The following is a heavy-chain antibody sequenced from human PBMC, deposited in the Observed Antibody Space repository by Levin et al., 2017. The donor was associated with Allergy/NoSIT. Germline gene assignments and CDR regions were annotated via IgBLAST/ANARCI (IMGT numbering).Heavy chain of an antibody. Sequence: GGSLRLSCSASGFTFSDYYMNWIRQVPGKGLEWISSMSGTSQYTTAADSFKDRVTLSRDNAKNALFLQIYNLRADDTAIYYCARGSVAAAAPFDIWGRGTLVTVS. V-gene: IGHV3-11*05. D-gene: IGHD6-25*01. CDR3: ARGSVAAAAPFDI. J-gene: IGHJ3*02. CDR2: MSGTSQYT. CDR1: GFTFSDYY.